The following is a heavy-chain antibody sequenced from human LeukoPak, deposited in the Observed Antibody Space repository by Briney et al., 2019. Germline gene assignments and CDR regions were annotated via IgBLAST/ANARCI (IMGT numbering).Heavy chain of an antibody. CDR1: GFTSSTSP. CDR2: LRGSGGST. J-gene: IGHJ4*02. CDR3: AKSALWFGELFGPFDY. D-gene: IGHD3-10*01. Sequence: GGSLRLSCAPSGFTSSTSPMSCVGDAQGNGLEWFSALRGSGGSTYYADSVKGRFTISRDNSKNTLYLQMNSLRAEDTAVYYCAKSALWFGELFGPFDYWGQGTLVTVSS. V-gene: IGHV3-23*01.